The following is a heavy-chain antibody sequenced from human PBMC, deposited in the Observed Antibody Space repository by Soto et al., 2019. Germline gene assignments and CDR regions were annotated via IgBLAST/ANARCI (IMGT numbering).Heavy chain of an antibody. J-gene: IGHJ4*02. Sequence: EVQLVESGGGLVQPGGSLRLSCAASGFTFSSYAMHWVRQAPGKGLEYVSGISRNGGSTYYANSVKGRFTISIDNSKSTLYLQVGSLRAEDMAVYYWAISGLPFDYWGQGTLVTVSS. CDR1: GFTFSSYA. CDR2: ISRNGGST. V-gene: IGHV3-64*01. CDR3: AISGLPFDY. D-gene: IGHD2-21*02.